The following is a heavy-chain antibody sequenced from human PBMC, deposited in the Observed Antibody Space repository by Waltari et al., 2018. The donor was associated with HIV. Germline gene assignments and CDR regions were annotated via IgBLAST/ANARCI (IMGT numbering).Heavy chain of an antibody. CDR1: GGTFSSYT. CDR2: IIPILGIA. J-gene: IGHJ6*02. V-gene: IGHV1-69*02. D-gene: IGHD5-18*01. CDR3: ARGTGYSYGRYGMDV. Sequence: QVQLVQSGAEVKKPGSSVKVSCKASGGTFSSYTISWVRQAPGQGLEWMGRIIPILGIANYAQKFQGRVTITADKSTSTAYMELSSLRSEDTAVYYCARGTGYSYGRYGMDVWGQGTTVTVSS.